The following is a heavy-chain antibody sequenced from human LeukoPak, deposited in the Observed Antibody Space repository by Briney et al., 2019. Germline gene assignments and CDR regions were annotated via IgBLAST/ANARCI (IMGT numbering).Heavy chain of an antibody. J-gene: IGHJ3*02. Sequence: PSETLSLTCTVSGGSISSGDYYGRWIRQPPGKGLEWLGYIYYSGSTYYNPSLKSRVTISVDTSKNQFSLKLSSVTAADTAVYYCARAGATRTDDAFDIWGQGTMVTVSS. V-gene: IGHV4-30-4*08. CDR1: GGSISSGDYY. CDR3: ARAGATRTDDAFDI. CDR2: IYYSGST. D-gene: IGHD1-26*01.